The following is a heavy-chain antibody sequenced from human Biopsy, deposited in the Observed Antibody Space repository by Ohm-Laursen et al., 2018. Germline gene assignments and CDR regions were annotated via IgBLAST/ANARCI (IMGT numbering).Heavy chain of an antibody. CDR2: RITYFNTI. D-gene: IGHD2/OR15-2a*01. CDR1: GVTFDTYA. V-gene: IGHV1-69*13. Sequence: SVKVSCKSSGVTFDTYAFGWVRQAPGQGLEWMGGRITYFNTIYYARNFQDRAVITADRSARTTDMQLSGLRPDDTAVYYCVGGQRGPPIGVTVPGDAFDLWGPGTMVTVSP. CDR3: VGGQRGPPIGVTVPGDAFDL. J-gene: IGHJ3*01.